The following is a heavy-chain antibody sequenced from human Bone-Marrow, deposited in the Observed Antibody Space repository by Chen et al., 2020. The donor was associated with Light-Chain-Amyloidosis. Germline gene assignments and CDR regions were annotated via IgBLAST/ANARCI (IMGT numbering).Heavy chain of an antibody. V-gene: IGHV4-34*01. J-gene: IGHJ3*02. CDR3: ASDAFDI. CDR1: GGSFSGYY. CDR2: INHSGST. Sequence: QVQLQQWGAGLLKPSETLSLPCAVYGGSFSGYYWSWIRQPPGKGLEWIGEINHSGSTNYNPSLPSRVTISVDTSKNKFSLKLSSVTAADTAVYYCASDAFDIWGQGTMVTVSS.